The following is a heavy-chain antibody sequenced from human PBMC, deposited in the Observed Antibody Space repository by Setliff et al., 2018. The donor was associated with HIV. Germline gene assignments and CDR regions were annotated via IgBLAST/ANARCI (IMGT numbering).Heavy chain of an antibody. CDR2: ISYSGNT. CDR3: ARQSGYTRGWDIFGVVAGSFDI. Sequence: PSETLSLTCTVSGGSISSRSYYWSWIRQPPGKGLEWIGTISYSGNTYYRPSLKSRVTISVDTSKNQFSLRLNSVTAADTAVYYCARQSGYTRGWDIFGVVAGSFDIWGLGTMVTVSS. CDR1: GGSISSRSYY. D-gene: IGHD3-3*01. V-gene: IGHV4-39*01. J-gene: IGHJ3*02.